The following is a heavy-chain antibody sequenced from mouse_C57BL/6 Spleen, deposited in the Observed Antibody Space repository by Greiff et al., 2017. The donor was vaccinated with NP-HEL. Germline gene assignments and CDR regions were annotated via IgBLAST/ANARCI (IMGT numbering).Heavy chain of an antibody. J-gene: IGHJ1*03. CDR2: INPNNGGT. CDR1: GYTFTDYN. CDR3: ARGRVLTTVVATRGYFEV. D-gene: IGHD1-1*01. Sequence: EVQLQQSGPELVKPGASVKIPCKASGYTFTDYNMDWVKQSHGKSLEWIGDINPNNGGTIYNQKFKGKATLTVDKSSSPAYMELRSLTSEDTAVYYCARGRVLTTVVATRGYFEVWGTGTTVTVSS. V-gene: IGHV1-18*01.